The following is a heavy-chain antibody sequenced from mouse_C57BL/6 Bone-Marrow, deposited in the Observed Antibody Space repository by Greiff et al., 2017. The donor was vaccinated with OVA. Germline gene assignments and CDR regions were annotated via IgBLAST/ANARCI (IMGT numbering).Heavy chain of an antibody. CDR2: ISDGGSYT. CDR1: GFTFSSYA. J-gene: IGHJ2*01. CDR3: ARDRGAGGYHY. V-gene: IGHV5-4*01. Sequence: EVHLVESGGGLVKPGGSLKLSCAASGFTFSSYAMSWVRQTPEKRLEWVATISDGGSYTYYPDNVKGRFTISRDNAKNNLYLQMSHLKSEDTAMYYCARDRGAGGYHYWGQGTTLTVSS. D-gene: IGHD3-2*02.